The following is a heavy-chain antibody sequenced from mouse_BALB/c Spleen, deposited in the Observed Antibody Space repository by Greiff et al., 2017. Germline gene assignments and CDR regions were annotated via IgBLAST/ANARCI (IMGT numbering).Heavy chain of an antibody. CDR3: ARGDDYDVGYAMDY. CDR2: INPSNGRT. CDR1: GYTFTSYW. V-gene: IGHV1S81*02. D-gene: IGHD2-4*01. Sequence: QVQLQQPGAELVKPGASVKLSCKASGYTFTSYWMHWVKQRPGQGLEWIGEINPSNGRTNYNEKFKSKATLTVDKSSSTAYMQLSSLTSEDSAVYYCARGDDYDVGYAMDYWGQGTSVTVSS. J-gene: IGHJ4*01.